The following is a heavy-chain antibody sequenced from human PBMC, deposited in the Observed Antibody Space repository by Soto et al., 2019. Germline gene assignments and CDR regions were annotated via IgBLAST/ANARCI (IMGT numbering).Heavy chain of an antibody. D-gene: IGHD5-12*01. J-gene: IGHJ6*02. CDR2: MHPGGNT. CDR1: GGSISSGLW. V-gene: IGHV4-4*02. Sequence: QVQLHESGPGLVEPSGTLSLTRAVSGGSISSGLWYSWVRQPPGKGLEWIGEMHPGGNTNYNPSLKSRVAISMDKSRNQVSLKVTSVTTADTAVYYCARHGHNIYGFDVWGQGTMVTVSS. CDR3: ARHGHNIYGFDV.